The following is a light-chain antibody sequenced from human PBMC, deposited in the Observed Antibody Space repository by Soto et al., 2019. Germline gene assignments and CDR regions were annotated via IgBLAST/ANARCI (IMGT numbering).Light chain of an antibody. CDR1: SSDVGNYNL. J-gene: IGLJ1*01. CDR2: EGT. Sequence: QSVLTQPASVSGSPGQSITISCTGTSSDVGNYNLVSWYQQHPGKAHKLMIYEGTKRPSGVSNRFSGSKSGNTASLTISGLQAEDEADYYCCSYAGSSFYVFGTGTKVT. CDR3: CSYAGSSFYV. V-gene: IGLV2-23*01.